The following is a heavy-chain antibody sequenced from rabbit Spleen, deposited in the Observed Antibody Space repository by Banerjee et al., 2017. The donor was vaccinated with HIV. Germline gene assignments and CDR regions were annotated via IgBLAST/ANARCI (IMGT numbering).Heavy chain of an antibody. CDR3: ARDAGSGHYIDAYFDL. D-gene: IGHD8-1*01. V-gene: IGHV1S40*01. J-gene: IGHJ4*01. Sequence: QSLEESGGDLVKPGASLTLTCTASGFSFSSTYYMCWVRQPPGKGLEWIGCIYPGSSGTTYYASWAKGRFTISKTSSTTVTLQMTSLTAADTATYFCARDAGSGHYIDAYFDLWGPGTLVTVS. CDR1: GFSFSSTYY. CDR2: IYPGSSGTT.